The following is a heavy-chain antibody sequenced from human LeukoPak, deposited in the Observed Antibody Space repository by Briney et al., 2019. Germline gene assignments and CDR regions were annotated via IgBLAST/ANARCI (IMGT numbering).Heavy chain of an antibody. CDR1: GYTFTGYY. Sequence: ASVKVSCKASGYTFTGYYMHWVRQAPGQGLEGMGGINPNSGGTNYAQKFQGRVTMTRDTSISTAYMELSRLRSDDTAVYYCARDAYSGYEDDAFDIWGQGTMVTVSS. J-gene: IGHJ3*02. V-gene: IGHV1-2*02. CDR2: INPNSGGT. D-gene: IGHD5-12*01. CDR3: ARDAYSGYEDDAFDI.